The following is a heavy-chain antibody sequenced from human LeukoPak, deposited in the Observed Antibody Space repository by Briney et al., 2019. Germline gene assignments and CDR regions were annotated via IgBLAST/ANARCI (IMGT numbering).Heavy chain of an antibody. V-gene: IGHV3-30-3*01. Sequence: GGSLRLSCAASGFTFRSYAMHWVRQAPGKGLEWVAVISYDGSNKYYSDSVKGRFTISRDNSKNTLYLQMNSLRAEDTAVYYCARDFGQWLVLGPHYYYYGMDVWGQGITVTVSS. D-gene: IGHD6-19*01. J-gene: IGHJ6*02. CDR3: ARDFGQWLVLGPHYYYYGMDV. CDR1: GFTFRSYA. CDR2: ISYDGSNK.